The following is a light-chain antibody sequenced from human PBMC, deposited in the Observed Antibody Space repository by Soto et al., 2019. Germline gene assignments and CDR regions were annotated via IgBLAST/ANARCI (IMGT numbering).Light chain of an antibody. Sequence: DIQMTQSPSTLSASVGDRVTITCRASQSISSWLAWYQQKPGKAPKLLIYKASSLESGVPSRFSGSGSGTEFTLTISSLQPDDLATYYCQQYNSSPMYTFGQGTKLEIK. J-gene: IGKJ2*01. CDR2: KAS. CDR3: QQYNSSPMYT. CDR1: QSISSW. V-gene: IGKV1-5*03.